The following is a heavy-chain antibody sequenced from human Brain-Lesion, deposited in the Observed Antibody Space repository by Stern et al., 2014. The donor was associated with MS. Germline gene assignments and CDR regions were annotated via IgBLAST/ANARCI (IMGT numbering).Heavy chain of an antibody. D-gene: IGHD2-2*01. V-gene: IGHV4-61*02. CDR3: ARGRVVPGFQYYATDV. CDR1: GGSISSGGYY. J-gene: IGHJ6*02. CDR2: IFNSGST. Sequence: QLQLQESGPGLVKPSQTLSLSCTVSGGSISSGGYYWSWIRQPAGKGLEWIGRIFNSGSTRYNPPLQSRVNISIDTSQNHFSLRLTSMTAADTAVYYCARGRVVPGFQYYATDVWGQGTTVIVSS.